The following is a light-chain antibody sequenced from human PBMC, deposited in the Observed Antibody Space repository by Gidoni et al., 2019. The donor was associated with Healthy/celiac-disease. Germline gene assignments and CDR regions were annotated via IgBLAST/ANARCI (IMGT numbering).Light chain of an antibody. CDR3: QQYDNLHLT. V-gene: IGKV1-33*01. Sequence: DIQMTHSPSSLSASVGDRVTITCQASQDISNYLNWYQQKPGKAPKLLIYDASNLETGVPSRFSGSGSGTDFTFTISSMQPEDIAKYYCQQYDNLHLTFGGGTKVEIK. CDR1: QDISNY. J-gene: IGKJ4*01. CDR2: DAS.